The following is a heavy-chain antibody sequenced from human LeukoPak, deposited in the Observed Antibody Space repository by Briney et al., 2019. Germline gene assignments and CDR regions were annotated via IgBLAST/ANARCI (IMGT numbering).Heavy chain of an antibody. J-gene: IGHJ4*02. CDR1: GYTFTGYY. CDR2: INPNTGGT. Sequence: ASVKVSCKASGYTFTGYYMNWVRQAPGQGLEWMGWINPNTGGTNYAQKFQGRVTMTRDTSISTAYMELSRLRSDDTAVYYCTTDNQQWLTHDYWGQGTLVTVSS. D-gene: IGHD6-19*01. CDR3: TTDNQQWLTHDY. V-gene: IGHV1-2*02.